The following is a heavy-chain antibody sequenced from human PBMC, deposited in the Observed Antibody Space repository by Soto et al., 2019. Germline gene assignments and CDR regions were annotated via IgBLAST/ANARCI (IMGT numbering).Heavy chain of an antibody. CDR1: GYTFTSYG. J-gene: IGHJ3*02. CDR3: ARDSLSETGDLRSCVSAFDI. D-gene: IGHD7-27*01. Sequence: ASVKVSCKASGYTFTSYGISWVRQAPGQGLEWMGWISAYNGNTNYAQKLQGRVTMTTDTSTSTANMELRSLRSDDTAVYYCARDSLSETGDLRSCVSAFDIWGQGTMVTVSS. CDR2: ISAYNGNT. V-gene: IGHV1-18*01.